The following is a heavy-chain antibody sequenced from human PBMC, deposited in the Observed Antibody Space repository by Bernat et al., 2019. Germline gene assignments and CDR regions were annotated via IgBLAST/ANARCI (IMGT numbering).Heavy chain of an antibody. Sequence: EVQLVESGGDLVQPGRSLRLSCTGSGFTFGNSAMSWFRQAPGKGLAWVGCIRGKAYGETTEYATSVKGRFTISRDDSKSIAYLQMNGLETEDTAVYYCSRAALRYQLTSYYYFGMDVWGQGTTVTVSS. J-gene: IGHJ6*02. V-gene: IGHV3-49*03. CDR3: SRAALRYQLTSYYYFGMDV. D-gene: IGHD2-2*01. CDR1: GFTFGNSA. CDR2: IRGKAYGETT.